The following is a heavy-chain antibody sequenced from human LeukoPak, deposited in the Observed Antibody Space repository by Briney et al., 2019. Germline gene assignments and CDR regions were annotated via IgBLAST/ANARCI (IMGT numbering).Heavy chain of an antibody. D-gene: IGHD3-22*01. CDR3: ARVTYYYDSSGYYPDY. V-gene: IGHV3-53*01. J-gene: IGHJ4*02. Sequence: QPGGSLRLSCAASGFTVSSNYMSWVRQAPGKGLEWVSVIYSGGSTYYADSVKGRFTISRDNSKNTLYLQMNSLRAEDTAVYYCARVTYYYDSSGYYPDYWGQGTLVTVSS. CDR1: GFTVSSNY. CDR2: IYSGGST.